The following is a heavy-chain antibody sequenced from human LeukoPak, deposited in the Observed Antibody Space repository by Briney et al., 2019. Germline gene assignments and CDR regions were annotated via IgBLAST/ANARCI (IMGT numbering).Heavy chain of an antibody. Sequence: PGGSLRLSCAASGFTFSSYSMNWVRQAPGKGLEGVSSISSSSSYIYYADSVKGLFTISRDNAKNSLYLQMNSLRAEDTAVYYCARDLQSIVVVPAAIEYWGQGTLVTVSS. CDR2: ISSSSSYI. V-gene: IGHV3-21*01. J-gene: IGHJ4*02. CDR3: ARDLQSIVVVPAAIEY. D-gene: IGHD2-2*01. CDR1: GFTFSSYS.